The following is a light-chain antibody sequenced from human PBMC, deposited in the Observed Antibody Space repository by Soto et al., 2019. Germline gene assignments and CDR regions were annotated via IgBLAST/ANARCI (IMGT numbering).Light chain of an antibody. Sequence: SQSHDSKSASVGDMVTITWRASGNIGSNLNWYQHQTGTAPKLLIYAASSLQGGVPSRFSGSGSGTDFTLTITSLQPEDFATYYCQQSFSPPWTFGHRTNVAI. CDR3: QQSFSPPWT. V-gene: IGKV1-39*01. J-gene: IGKJ1*01. CDR1: GNIGSN. CDR2: AAS.